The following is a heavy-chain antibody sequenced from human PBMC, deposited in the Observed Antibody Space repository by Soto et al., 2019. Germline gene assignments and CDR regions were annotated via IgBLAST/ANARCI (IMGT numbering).Heavy chain of an antibody. J-gene: IGHJ4*02. D-gene: IGHD2-2*01. CDR2: ISGSGGST. V-gene: IGHV3-23*01. CDR3: AKVSRGIGVVPAAVK. Sequence: EVQLLESGGGLEQPGGSLRLSCVGSGHTFHNYAMTWVRQAPGKGLEWVSGISGSGGSTYYADSVRGRFTISRDDSKNTLYLQMNSLRAEYTAVYYCAKVSRGIGVVPAAVKWGQGTLVTVSS. CDR1: GHTFHNYA.